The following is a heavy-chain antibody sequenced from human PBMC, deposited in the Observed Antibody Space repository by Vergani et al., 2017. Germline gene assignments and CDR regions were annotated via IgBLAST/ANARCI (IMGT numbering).Heavy chain of an antibody. D-gene: IGHD2-15*01. CDR3: SRDLAYCHEGSCAL. CDR1: GFTFNRYG. V-gene: IGHV3-30*02. J-gene: IGHJ4*02. CDR2: VLFDGSNE. Sequence: QVQLVQSGGGVVQPGGSLRLSCVASGFTFNRYGMQWVRQAPGKGLEWVAYVLFDGSNEYYADSVKGRFIVSRDNSNDALYLQMNSLRTDDTAVYYGSRDLAYCHEGSCALWGQGGVVTVSS.